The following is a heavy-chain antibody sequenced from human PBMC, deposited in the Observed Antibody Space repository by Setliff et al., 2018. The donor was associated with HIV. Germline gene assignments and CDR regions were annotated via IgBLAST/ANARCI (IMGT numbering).Heavy chain of an antibody. CDR2: ISGSGGST. V-gene: IGHV3-23*01. CDR1: GFTFSRYA. D-gene: IGHD6-13*01. CDR3: AKTDSSSWLNPYNWFDP. Sequence: GGSLRLSCAASGFTFSRYAMSWVRQAPGKGLEWVSSISGSGGSTYYAESVKGRFTISRDNSKNTLYLQMNSLRPEDTAVYYCAKTDSSSWLNPYNWFDPWGQGTLVTVSS. J-gene: IGHJ5*02.